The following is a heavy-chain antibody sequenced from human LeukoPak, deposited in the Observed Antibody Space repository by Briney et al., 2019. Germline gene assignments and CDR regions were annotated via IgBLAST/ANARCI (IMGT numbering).Heavy chain of an antibody. J-gene: IGHJ2*01. Sequence: PSETLSLPCTVSGGSVTSNYWSWIRQPAGKGLEWIGRIYTSGNTYYNPSLKSRVTMSLDTSKNQFSLRLTSVTAADTALYYCARDPIGWYFDLWGRGTLVIVSS. CDR3: ARDPIGWYFDL. CDR2: IYTSGNT. CDR1: GGSVTSNY. V-gene: IGHV4-4*07.